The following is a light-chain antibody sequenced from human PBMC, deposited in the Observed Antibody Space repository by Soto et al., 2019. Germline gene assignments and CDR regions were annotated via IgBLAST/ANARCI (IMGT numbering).Light chain of an antibody. CDR3: QQYGSSGT. V-gene: IGKV3-20*01. CDR2: GAS. Sequence: EILLTQSPGTLSRSPGERATLSCRASQSVSKNYLAWYQQKPRQAPRLLIYGASNRATGIPDRLSGSASGTEFPLTISRMEPEDFAVYYCQQYGSSGTFGQGTQVDIK. CDR1: QSVSKNY. J-gene: IGKJ1*01.